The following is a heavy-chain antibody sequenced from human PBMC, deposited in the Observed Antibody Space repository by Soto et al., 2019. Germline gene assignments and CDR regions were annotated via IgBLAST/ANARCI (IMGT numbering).Heavy chain of an antibody. V-gene: IGHV4-30-4*01. D-gene: IGHD3-10*01. Sequence: QVQLQESGPGLVKPSQTLSLTCIVSGGAISSDDYYLSWIRQPPGKGLEWIGYIYQSGSSYYNPSLKIRVTIAIDTSKNQLSLKLSSVTAADTAVYYCAGTSPRGSGTWFDPWGQGTLVAVSS. CDR2: IYQSGSS. CDR1: GGAISSDDYY. J-gene: IGHJ5*02. CDR3: AGTSPRGSGTWFDP.